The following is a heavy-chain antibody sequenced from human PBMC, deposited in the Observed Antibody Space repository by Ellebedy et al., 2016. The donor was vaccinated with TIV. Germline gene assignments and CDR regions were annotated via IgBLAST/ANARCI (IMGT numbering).Heavy chain of an antibody. D-gene: IGHD3-3*02. CDR1: GFAVNGYY. Sequence: GESLKISCAASGFAVNGYYITWVRQAPGKGLDWVSVIFTSDVTSYTDSVRGRFTISRDTYKNTVNLQMNDLRAVDTAVYYCARDLYWDFWSGYSIWGQGTQVTVSS. CDR3: ARDLYWDFWSGYSI. CDR2: IFTSDVT. V-gene: IGHV3-53*01. J-gene: IGHJ4*02.